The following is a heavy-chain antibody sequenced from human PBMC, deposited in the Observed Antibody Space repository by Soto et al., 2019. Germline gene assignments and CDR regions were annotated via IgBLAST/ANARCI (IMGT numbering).Heavy chain of an antibody. V-gene: IGHV4-34*01. Sequence: SETLSLTCTVSGGSISSYYWSWIRQPPGTGLEWIGEINHSGSTNYNPSLKSRVTISVDTSKNQFSLKLSSVTAADTAVYYCARSHIVPRLFMYPYDYWGQGTLVTVSS. CDR3: ARSHIVPRLFMYPYDY. J-gene: IGHJ4*02. CDR1: GGSISSYY. CDR2: INHSGST. D-gene: IGHD5-12*01.